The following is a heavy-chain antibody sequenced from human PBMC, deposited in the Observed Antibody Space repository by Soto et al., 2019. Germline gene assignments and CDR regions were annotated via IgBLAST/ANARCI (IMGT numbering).Heavy chain of an antibody. D-gene: IGHD2-21*01. CDR3: ARVERGIATNVVDAFDI. V-gene: IGHV4-34*01. CDR1: GGFVSSGSYY. CDR2: MSHSGGT. Sequence: QVQLQQGGAGLLKPSDTLSLTCAVYGGFVSSGSYYWSWIRQPPGKGLEWIGEMSHSGGTHFNPSPKSRVTISVDTSKNQSSLKMSSLTAADTALYYCARVERGIATNVVDAFDIWGPGTIVTVSS. J-gene: IGHJ3*02.